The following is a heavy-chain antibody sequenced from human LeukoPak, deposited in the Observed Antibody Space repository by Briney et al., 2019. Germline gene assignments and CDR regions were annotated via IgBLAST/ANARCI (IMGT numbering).Heavy chain of an antibody. CDR2: IWNDGSTK. D-gene: IGHD2-21*02. CDR3: AREGGDPVGLDY. Sequence: GGSLRLSCATSGFTFGAYGMHWVRQAPGKGLEWVAVIWNDGSTKYYADSVKGRFTISRDIFKNTVHLQMNSLRAEDTAVYYCAREGGDPVGLDYWGQGTLVTVSS. J-gene: IGHJ4*02. V-gene: IGHV3-33*01. CDR1: GFTFGAYG.